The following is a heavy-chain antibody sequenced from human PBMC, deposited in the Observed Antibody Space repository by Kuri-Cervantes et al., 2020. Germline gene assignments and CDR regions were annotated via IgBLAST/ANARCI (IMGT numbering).Heavy chain of an antibody. CDR2: MSYDGSNK. D-gene: IGHD3-3*01. J-gene: IGHJ6*02. Sequence: GGSLRLSCAASGFTFSSYAMYWVRQAPGKGLEWVAIMSYDGSNKYYADSVKGRFTISRDNSKNTLYLQMNSLRAEDTAVYYCARSAIFGVVTPYYYYYGMDVWGQGTTVTVSS. CDR1: GFTFSSYA. V-gene: IGHV3-30*04. CDR3: ARSAIFGVVTPYYYYYGMDV.